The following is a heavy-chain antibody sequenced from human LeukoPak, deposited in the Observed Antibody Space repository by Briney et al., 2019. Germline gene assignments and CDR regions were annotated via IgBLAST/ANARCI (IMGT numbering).Heavy chain of an antibody. D-gene: IGHD6-19*01. CDR3: AREETLAVAHIDY. Sequence: SETLSLTCAVYGGSFSGYYWSWIRQPPGKGLEWIGEINHSGSTNYNPSLKSRVTISVDTSKNQFSLKLSSVTAADTAVYYCAREETLAVAHIDYWGQGTLVTVSS. CDR2: INHSGST. J-gene: IGHJ4*02. CDR1: GGSFSGYY. V-gene: IGHV4-34*01.